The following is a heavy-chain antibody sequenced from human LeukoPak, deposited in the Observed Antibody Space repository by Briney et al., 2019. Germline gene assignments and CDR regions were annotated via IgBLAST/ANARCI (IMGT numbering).Heavy chain of an antibody. CDR3: AIDLRITIFGVVIFDP. J-gene: IGHJ5*02. Sequence: PSETLSLTCAVYGGSFSGYYWSWIRQPPGKGLEWIGEINHSGSTNYNPSLKSRVTISVDTSKNQFSLKLSSVTAADTAVYYCAIDLRITIFGVVIFDPWGQGTLVTVSS. CDR2: INHSGST. CDR1: GGSFSGYY. D-gene: IGHD3-3*01. V-gene: IGHV4-34*01.